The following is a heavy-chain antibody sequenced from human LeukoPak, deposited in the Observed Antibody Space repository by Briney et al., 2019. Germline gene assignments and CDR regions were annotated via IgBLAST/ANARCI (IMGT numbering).Heavy chain of an antibody. CDR1: GGSISSGDYY. CDR3: ARGSRDDYSLRFQWFDP. D-gene: IGHD5-24*01. V-gene: IGHV4-30-4*08. Sequence: SQTLSLTCTVSGGSISSGDYYWSWIRQPPGKGLEWIGYIYYSGSTYYNPSLKSRVTISVDTSKNQFSLKLSSVTAADTAVYYCARGSRDDYSLRFQWFDPWGQRTLVTVSS. J-gene: IGHJ5*02. CDR2: IYYSGST.